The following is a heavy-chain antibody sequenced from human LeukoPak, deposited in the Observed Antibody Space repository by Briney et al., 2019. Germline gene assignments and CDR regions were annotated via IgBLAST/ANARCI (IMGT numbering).Heavy chain of an antibody. J-gene: IGHJ5*02. V-gene: IGHV4-39*07. CDR3: ARLSNEAAGTIWFDP. Sequence: GSLRLSCAASGFTFSSYSMNWVRQPPGKGLEWIGSIYYSGSTYYNPSLKSRVTISVDTSKNQFSLKLSSVTAADTAVYYCARLSNEAAGTIWFDPWGQGTLVTVSS. CDR2: IYYSGST. D-gene: IGHD6-13*01. CDR1: GFTFSSYS.